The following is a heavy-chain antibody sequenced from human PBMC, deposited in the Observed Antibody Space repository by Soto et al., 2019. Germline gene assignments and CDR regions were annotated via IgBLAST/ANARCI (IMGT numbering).Heavy chain of an antibody. D-gene: IGHD2-2*01. CDR1: GGSISGYY. CDR2: IYTSGST. CDR3: ARIGYCTNTSCYERPHYYGMDV. V-gene: IGHV4-4*07. Sequence: QVQLQESGPGLVKPSETLSLTCTVSGGSISGYYWSWIRQPAGKGLEWIGRIYTSGSTNYNPSLKSRVTMSVDTSKNQFSLKLSSVTAADTAVYYCARIGYCTNTSCYERPHYYGMDVWGQGTTVTVSS. J-gene: IGHJ6*02.